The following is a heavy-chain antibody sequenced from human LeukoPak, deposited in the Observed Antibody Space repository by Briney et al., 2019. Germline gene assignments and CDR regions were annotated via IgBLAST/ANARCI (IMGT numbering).Heavy chain of an antibody. CDR3: ARVKSYYGSGSYYEGYYFDY. V-gene: IGHV3-48*01. CDR1: GFTFGSYS. CDR2: ISSSSSTI. J-gene: IGHJ4*02. Sequence: GGSLRLSCAASGFTFGSYSMNWVRQAPGKGLEWVSYISSSSSTIYYADSVKGRFTISRDNAKNSLYLQMNSLRAEDTAVYYCARVKSYYGSGSYYEGYYFDYWGQGTLVTVSS. D-gene: IGHD3-10*01.